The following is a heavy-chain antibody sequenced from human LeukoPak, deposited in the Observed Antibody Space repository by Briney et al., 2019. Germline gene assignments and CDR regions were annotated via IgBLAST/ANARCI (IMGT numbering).Heavy chain of an antibody. CDR3: ARDRDGYDEGDAFDI. CDR2: IYTSGST. CDR1: GGSISSYY. V-gene: IGHV4-4*07. Sequence: SETLSLTSTVSGGSISSYYWSWIRQPAGKGLEWIGRIYTSGSTNYNPSLKSRVTMSVDTSKNQFSLKLSSVTAADTAVYYCARDRDGYDEGDAFDIWGQGTMVTVSS. D-gene: IGHD5-12*01. J-gene: IGHJ3*02.